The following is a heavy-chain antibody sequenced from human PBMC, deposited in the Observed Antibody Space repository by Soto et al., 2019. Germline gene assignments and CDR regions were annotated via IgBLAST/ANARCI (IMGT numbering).Heavy chain of an antibody. CDR1: GGSFSGYY. V-gene: IGHV4-34*01. D-gene: IGHD2-2*01. Sequence: QVQLQQWGAGLLKPSETLSLTCAVYGGSFSGYYWSWIRQPPGKGLEWIGEINHSGSTNYNPSLKSRVTISVDTSKNQFPLKLSSVTAADTAVYYCARGLVVVPAAMEVNWFDPWGQGTLVTVSS. J-gene: IGHJ5*02. CDR3: ARGLVVVPAAMEVNWFDP. CDR2: INHSGST.